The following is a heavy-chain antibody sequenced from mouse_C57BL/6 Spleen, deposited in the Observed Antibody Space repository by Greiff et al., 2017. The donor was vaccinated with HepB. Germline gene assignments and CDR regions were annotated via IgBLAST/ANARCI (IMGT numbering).Heavy chain of an antibody. J-gene: IGHJ1*03. CDR2: INPYNGGT. V-gene: IGHV1-19*01. D-gene: IGHD1-1*01. CDR1: GYTFTDYY. CDR3: ARQIYYYGSSYLYFDV. Sequence: EVQLQQSGPVLVKPGASVKLSCKASGYTFTDYYMNWVKQSHGKSLEWIGVINPYNGGTSYNQKFKGKATLTVDKSSSTASMELNSLTSEDSAVYYCARQIYYYGSSYLYFDVWGTGTTVTVSS.